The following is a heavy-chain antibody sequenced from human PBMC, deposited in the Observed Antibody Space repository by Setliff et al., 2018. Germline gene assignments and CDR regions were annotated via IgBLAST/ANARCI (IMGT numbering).Heavy chain of an antibody. CDR3: ARDASYNFWSGYRGAFDY. CDR1: GYTFTSYH. CDR2: INPSGGST. V-gene: IGHV1-46*01. D-gene: IGHD3-3*01. Sequence: GASVKVSCKASGYTFTSYHMHWVRQAPGQGLEWMGIINPSGGSTSYAQKFQGRVTMTRDTSTSTVYMELSSLRSEDTAVYYCARDASYNFWSGYRGAFDYWVPETLLVTVSS. J-gene: IGHJ4*03.